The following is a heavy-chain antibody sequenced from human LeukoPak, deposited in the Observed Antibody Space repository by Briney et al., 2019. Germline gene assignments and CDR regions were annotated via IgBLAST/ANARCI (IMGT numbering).Heavy chain of an antibody. J-gene: IGHJ4*02. D-gene: IGHD2/OR15-2a*01. CDR1: GYTVNSYG. CDR2: ICPSGGNT. Sequence: ASLMVSCKASGYTVNSYGISWVRQAPGQGLEWMACICPSGGNTNYAQKLQGRVNMTTDKSTSTAYMELRSLRSDDTAVYYCARGIVAPDNWGQGTLVTVSS. CDR3: ARGIVAPDN. V-gene: IGHV1-18*01.